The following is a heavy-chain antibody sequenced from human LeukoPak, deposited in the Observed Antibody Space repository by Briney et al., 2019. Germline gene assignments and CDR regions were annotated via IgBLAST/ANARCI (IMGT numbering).Heavy chain of an antibody. CDR3: AHSYYDSSPFDY. CDR1: AFSLSTRGVG. J-gene: IGHJ4*02. D-gene: IGHD3-22*01. CDR2: IYWNDDK. Sequence: SGPTLVKPTQTLTLTCTFSAFSLSTRGVGVGWIRQPPGKALEWLALIYWNDDKRYSPLLKSRLTITKDTSKNQVVLTMINMDPVDTATYYCAHSYYDSSPFDYWGQGTLVSVSS. V-gene: IGHV2-5*01.